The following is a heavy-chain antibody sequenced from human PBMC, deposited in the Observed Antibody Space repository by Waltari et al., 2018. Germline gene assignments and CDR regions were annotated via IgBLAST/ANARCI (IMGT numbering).Heavy chain of an antibody. CDR2: IFPGDSDT. V-gene: IGHV5-51*03. J-gene: IGHJ3*01. CDR3: ARHPLVWVASTQNAFDV. Sequence: EVQLVQSGAEVRKPGESLKISCMGSGYRFASYWLGWGRQMPGKGLEWMGVIFPGDSDTRYRPSFQGHVTISADTSNSTAYLQLTNLKASDTAMYYCARHPLVWVASTQNAFDVWGQGTMVTVSS. D-gene: IGHD3-16*01. CDR1: GYRFASYW.